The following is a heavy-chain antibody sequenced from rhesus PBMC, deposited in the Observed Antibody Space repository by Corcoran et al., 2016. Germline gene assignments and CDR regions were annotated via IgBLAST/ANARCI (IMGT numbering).Heavy chain of an antibody. CDR1: GFTFSSYD. D-gene: IGHD2-2*01. Sequence: EVQLVESGGGLVQPGGSLRLSCAASGFTFSSYDMSWVRQAPGKGVEWVSYIIYPGKPIYFADSVKGRFTISRDNAKNSLSLQMSSLRAEDTAVYYCTRAAGYLYFDYWGQGVLVTVSS. V-gene: IGHV3-136*01. J-gene: IGHJ4*01. CDR2: IIYPGKPI. CDR3: TRAAGYLYFDY.